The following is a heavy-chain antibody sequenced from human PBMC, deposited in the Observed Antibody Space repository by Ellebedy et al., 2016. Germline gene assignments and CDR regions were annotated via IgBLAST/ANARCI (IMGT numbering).Heavy chain of an antibody. CDR1: GGSISRYY. CDR3: ARGGRTWFGV. J-gene: IGHJ6*02. V-gene: IGHV4-59*01. Sequence: SETLSLTXTVSGGSISRYYWSWIRQSPGKGLEWIGYIYYSGSTNYNPSLESRVAISLYTSKNQFYLKLNSVTAADTAVYYCARGGRTWFGVWGQGTTITVSS. D-gene: IGHD3-10*01. CDR2: IYYSGST.